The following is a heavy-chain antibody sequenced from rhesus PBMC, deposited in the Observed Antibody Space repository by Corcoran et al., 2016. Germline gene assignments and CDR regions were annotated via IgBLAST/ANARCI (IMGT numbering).Heavy chain of an antibody. CDR3: ASVTVTDAFDF. D-gene: IGHD4-23*01. J-gene: IGHJ3*01. V-gene: IGHV4-173*01. Sequence: QLQLQESGPGLVKPSETLSLTCAVSGGSISSNYWSWIRQPPGKGLEWIGRIVGRVGSTHYNPPLKSRVTISTDTSKNQFSLKLSSVTAADTAVYYCASVTVTDAFDFWGQGLRVTVSS. CDR1: GGSISSNY. CDR2: IVGRVGST.